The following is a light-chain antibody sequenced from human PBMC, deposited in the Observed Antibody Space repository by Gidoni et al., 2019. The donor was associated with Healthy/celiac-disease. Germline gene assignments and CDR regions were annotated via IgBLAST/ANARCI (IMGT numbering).Light chain of an antibody. CDR1: QIVSSY. CDR2: DAS. Sequence: DIVLTQSPATLSLSPGERATLSCRASQIVSSYLAWYQQKPGQAPRLLIYDASNRATGIPARFSGSGSGTDFTLTISSLEPEDFAVYYCQQRSNWPPITFXQXTRLELK. J-gene: IGKJ5*01. V-gene: IGKV3-11*01. CDR3: QQRSNWPPIT.